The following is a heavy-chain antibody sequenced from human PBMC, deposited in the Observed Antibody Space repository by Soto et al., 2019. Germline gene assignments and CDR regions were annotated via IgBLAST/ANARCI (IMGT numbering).Heavy chain of an antibody. J-gene: IGHJ4*02. V-gene: IGHV1-18*01. CDR2: ISAYNGNT. Sequence: ASVKVSCKASGYTFTSYGISWVRQAPGQGLEWMGWISAYNGNTNYGQTVQGRVTMTTDTSTSTAYMELRSLRSDDTAAYYCARDRGYCSGGSCYRPPDYWGQGTLVTVSS. D-gene: IGHD2-15*01. CDR3: ARDRGYCSGGSCYRPPDY. CDR1: GYTFTSYG.